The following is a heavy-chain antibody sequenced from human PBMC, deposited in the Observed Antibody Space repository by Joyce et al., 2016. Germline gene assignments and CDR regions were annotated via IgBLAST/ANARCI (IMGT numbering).Heavy chain of an antibody. V-gene: IGHV3-23*01. CDR3: AKASLTGDYIGAYYFDY. J-gene: IGHJ4*02. D-gene: IGHD3-9*01. CDR2: ISSSGDST. Sequence: EVQVLESGGGLVQPGGSLRLSCAVSGFILRRYDMSWVRQAPGKGLEWVSAISSSGDSTYYTDSVKGRFTVSRDNSKKILYLQMNTLRAEDTAVYYCAKASLTGDYIGAYYFDYWGQGTLVTVSS. CDR1: GFILRRYD.